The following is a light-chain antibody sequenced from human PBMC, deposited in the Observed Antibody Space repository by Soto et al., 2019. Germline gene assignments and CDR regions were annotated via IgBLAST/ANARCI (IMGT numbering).Light chain of an antibody. CDR2: DAS. J-gene: IGKJ1*01. V-gene: IGKV1-33*01. Sequence: DLQMTQSPSFLSASVGDRVTITCQASHDITNYLNWYQQKSGKAPKLLIYDASNLETGVPSRFSGSGSGTHFTFTITSLQPEYFATYYCQQYDDLWTFGQGTKVEIK. CDR3: QQYDDLWT. CDR1: HDITNY.